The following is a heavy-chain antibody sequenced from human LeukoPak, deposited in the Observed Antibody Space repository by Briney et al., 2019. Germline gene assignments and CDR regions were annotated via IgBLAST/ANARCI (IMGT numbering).Heavy chain of an antibody. CDR1: GFTFSSYA. J-gene: IGHJ4*02. CDR3: ASGMVRGVIMGELDY. Sequence: GRSLRLSCAASGFTFSSYAMHWVRQAPGKGLEWVAVISYDGSNKYYADSVKGRFTNSRDNSKNTLYLQMNSLRAEDTAVYYCASGMVRGVIMGELDYWGQGTLVTVSS. D-gene: IGHD3-10*01. V-gene: IGHV3-30-3*01. CDR2: ISYDGSNK.